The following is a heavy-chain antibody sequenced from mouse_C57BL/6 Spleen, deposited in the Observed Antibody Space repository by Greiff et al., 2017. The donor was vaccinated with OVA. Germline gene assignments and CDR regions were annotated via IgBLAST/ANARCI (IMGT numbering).Heavy chain of an antibody. CDR1: GYAFSSSW. CDR3: ARDGGIYWYFDV. CDR2: IYPGDGDT. Sequence: VQLQQSGPELVKPGASVKISCKASGYAFSSSWMNWVKQRPGKGLEWIGRIYPGDGDTNYNGKFKGKATLTADKSSSTAYMQLSSLTSEDSAVYFCARDGGIYWYFDVWGTGTTVTVSS. V-gene: IGHV1-82*01. J-gene: IGHJ1*03.